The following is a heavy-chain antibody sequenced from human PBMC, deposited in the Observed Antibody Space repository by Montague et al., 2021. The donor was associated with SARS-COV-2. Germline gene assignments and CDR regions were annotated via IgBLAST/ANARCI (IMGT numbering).Heavy chain of an antibody. V-gene: IGHV4-4*02. Sequence: SETLSLTCTVSGDSISNSNWCSRVRQSPGRGLEWSGEIFRSGDSNYNPSLKSRVTMSVDMSRNQFSLSRSKATAADTAIYYWVRGGTMTVVVFDYWGQGTLVTVSS. D-gene: IGHD3-22*01. CDR3: VRGGTMTVVVFDY. CDR1: GDSISNSNW. CDR2: IFRSGDS. J-gene: IGHJ4*02.